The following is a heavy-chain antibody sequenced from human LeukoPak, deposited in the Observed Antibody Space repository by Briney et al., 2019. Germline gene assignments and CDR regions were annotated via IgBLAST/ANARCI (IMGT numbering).Heavy chain of an antibody. V-gene: IGHV4-34*01. J-gene: IGHJ4*02. Sequence: SETLSLTCTVSGGSISSYYWSWIRQPPGKGLEWIGEINHSGSTNYNPSLKSRVTISVDTSKNQFSLKLSSVTAADTAVYYCARADREDYYDSSGLFDYWGQGTLVTVSS. CDR2: INHSGST. CDR1: GGSISSYY. CDR3: ARADREDYYDSSGLFDY. D-gene: IGHD3-22*01.